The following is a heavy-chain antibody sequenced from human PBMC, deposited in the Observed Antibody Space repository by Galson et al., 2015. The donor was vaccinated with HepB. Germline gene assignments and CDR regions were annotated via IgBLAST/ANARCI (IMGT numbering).Heavy chain of an antibody. CDR2: INPNSGGT. CDR3: ARGANQLLSIAYYYYYYMDV. CDR1: GYTFTGYY. D-gene: IGHD2-2*01. J-gene: IGHJ6*03. Sequence: SVKVSCKASGYTFTGYYMHWVRQAPGQGLEWMGWINPNSGGTNYAQKFQGRVTMTRDTSISTAYMELSRLRSDDTAVYYCARGANQLLSIAYYYYYYMDVWGKGTTVTVSS. V-gene: IGHV1-2*02.